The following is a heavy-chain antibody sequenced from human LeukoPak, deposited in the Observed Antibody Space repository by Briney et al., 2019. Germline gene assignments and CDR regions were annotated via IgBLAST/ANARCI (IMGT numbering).Heavy chain of an antibody. CDR2: MNPNSGNT. CDR3: ARSTGYYYDSRNDY. CDR1: GYTFTSYD. J-gene: IGHJ4*02. D-gene: IGHD3-22*01. V-gene: IGHV1-8*01. Sequence: ASVKVSCKASGYTFTSYDINWVRQATGQGLEWMGWMNPNSGNTGYAQKFQGRVTMTRNTSISTAYMELSSLRPEDTAVYYCARSTGYYYDSRNDYWGQGTLVTVSS.